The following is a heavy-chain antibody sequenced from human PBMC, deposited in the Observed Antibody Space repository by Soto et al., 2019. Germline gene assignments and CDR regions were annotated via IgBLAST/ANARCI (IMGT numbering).Heavy chain of an antibody. V-gene: IGHV3-48*02. CDR2: ISSSSSTI. CDR1: GFTFSSYS. J-gene: IGHJ3*02. D-gene: IGHD3-9*01. CDR3: AGDTGDYDILTGYYNRHAFDI. Sequence: LRLSCAASGFTFSSYSMNWVRQAPGKGLEWVSYISSSSSTIYYADSVKGRFTISRDNAKNSLYLQMNSLRDEDKAVYYCAGDTGDYDILTGYYNRHAFDIWGQGTMVTVSS.